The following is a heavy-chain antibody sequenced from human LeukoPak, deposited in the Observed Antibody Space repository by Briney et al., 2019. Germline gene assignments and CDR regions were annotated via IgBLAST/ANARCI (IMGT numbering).Heavy chain of an antibody. V-gene: IGHV5-51*01. Sequence: GESLKISCKGSGYSRTSYWITWVRQMPGKDLQWMVILYSGDSYTTYRPPFQGQVTISAEKSISTAYLQWRSLKGSDNAMYYCARRSGSDALDIWGQGTMVTVSS. CDR2: LYSGDSYT. CDR3: ARRSGSDALDI. J-gene: IGHJ3*02. CDR1: GYSRTSYW. D-gene: IGHD3-10*01.